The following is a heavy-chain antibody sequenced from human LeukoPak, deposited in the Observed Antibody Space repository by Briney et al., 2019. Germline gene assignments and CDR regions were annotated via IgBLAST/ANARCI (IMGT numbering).Heavy chain of an antibody. V-gene: IGHV3-66*01. D-gene: IGHD3-9*01. CDR1: GFTVSSKS. Sequence: PGGSLRLSCAASGFTVSSKSMTWVRQAPGKGLEWVSVIYSGGSTYYADSVKGRFTTSRDNSKNTLYLQMSSLRDEDTAVYYCARAGNYDILTGAPYYFDYWGQGTLVTVSS. CDR3: ARAGNYDILTGAPYYFDY. J-gene: IGHJ4*02. CDR2: IYSGGST.